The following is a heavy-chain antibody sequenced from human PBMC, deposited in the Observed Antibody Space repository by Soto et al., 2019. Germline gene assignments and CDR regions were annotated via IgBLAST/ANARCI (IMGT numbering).Heavy chain of an antibody. V-gene: IGHV3-9*01. CDR3: AKAVLPSSIAASLDY. CDR2: ISWNSGSI. CDR1: GFTFDDYA. D-gene: IGHD6-6*01. J-gene: IGHJ4*02. Sequence: GGSLRLSCAASGFTFDDYAMHWVRQAPGKGLEWVSGISWNSGSIGYADSVKGRFTISRDNAKNSLYLQMNSLRAEDTALYYCAKAVLPSSIAASLDYWGQGTLVTVSS.